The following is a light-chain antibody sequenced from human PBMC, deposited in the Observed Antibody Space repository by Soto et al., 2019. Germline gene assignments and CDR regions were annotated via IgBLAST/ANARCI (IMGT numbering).Light chain of an antibody. V-gene: IGKV1-39*01. Sequence: DIQVTQSPSSLSASVGDRVTITCRASQSISTYLNWYQQKPGKAPKLLIYAASSLQSGVLSRFSGSGSGTDFTLTISSLQPEDFETYDCQQSYSTPPITFGQGTRLDIK. CDR1: QSISTY. J-gene: IGKJ5*01. CDR2: AAS. CDR3: QQSYSTPPIT.